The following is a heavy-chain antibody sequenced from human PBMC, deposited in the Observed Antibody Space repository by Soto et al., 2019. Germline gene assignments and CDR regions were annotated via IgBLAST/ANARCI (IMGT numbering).Heavy chain of an antibody. V-gene: IGHV1-18*01. CDR2: ISAYGGNT. Sequence: QVQLVQFGIEVKKPGASGKVFQKASHITWVRLAPGQGLEWMGWISAYGGNTNFAQKLQGRVSMTTDTSTGTAYMELRSLRSGDTAMDLCSICIYFPYLYYFDHWGQGTLVTVSS. CDR1: H. J-gene: IGHJ4*02. D-gene: IGHD3-3*02. CDR3: SICIYFPYLYYFDH.